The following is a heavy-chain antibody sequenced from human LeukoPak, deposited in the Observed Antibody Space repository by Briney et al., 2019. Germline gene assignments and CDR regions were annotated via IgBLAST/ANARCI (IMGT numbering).Heavy chain of an antibody. CDR1: GYTFTGYY. Sequence: ASVKVSCKASGYTFTGYYMRWVRQAPGQGLEWMGWINPNSGGTNYAQKFQGRVTMTRDTSISTAYMELSRLRSDDTALYHCASGRWEPYDAFDIWGQGTMVTVSS. V-gene: IGHV1-2*02. D-gene: IGHD1-26*01. CDR3: ASGRWEPYDAFDI. J-gene: IGHJ3*02. CDR2: INPNSGGT.